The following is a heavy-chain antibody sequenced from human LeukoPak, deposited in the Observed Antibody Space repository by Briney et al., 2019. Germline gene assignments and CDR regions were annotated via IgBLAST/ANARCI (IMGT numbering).Heavy chain of an antibody. V-gene: IGHV1-2*02. CDR2: INPNSGGK. CDR1: GYTFTGYY. J-gene: IGHJ4*02. CDR3: ARGTSWDTYSDY. Sequence: GASVKVSCKASGYTFTGYYMHWVRQAPGQGLEWMGWINPNSGGKNYAQKFQGRVTMTRDTSISTAYMELSRLRSDDTAVYYCARGTSWDTYSDYWGQGTLVTVSS. D-gene: IGHD1/OR15-1a*01.